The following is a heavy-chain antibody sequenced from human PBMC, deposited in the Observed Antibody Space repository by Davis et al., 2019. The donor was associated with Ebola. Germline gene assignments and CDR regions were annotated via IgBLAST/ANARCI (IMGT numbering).Heavy chain of an antibody. CDR2: IYPGDSDT. V-gene: IGHV5-51*01. D-gene: IGHD2-2*01. CDR3: ARHGLAGVPAAKGYYYYYMDV. Sequence: GESLKISCKGSGYSFTSYWIGWVRQMPGKGLEWMGIIYPGDSDTRYSPSFQGQVTISADKSISTAYLQWSSLKASDTAMYYCARHGLAGVPAAKGYYYYYMDVWGKGTTVTVSS. CDR1: GYSFTSYW. J-gene: IGHJ6*03.